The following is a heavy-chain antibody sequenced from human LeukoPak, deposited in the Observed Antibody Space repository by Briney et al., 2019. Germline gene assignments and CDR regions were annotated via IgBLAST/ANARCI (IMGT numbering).Heavy chain of an antibody. CDR2: IIPILGIA. CDR1: GGTFSSYA. V-gene: IGHV1-69*04. J-gene: IGHJ5*02. Sequence: SVKVSCKASGGTFSSYAISWVRQAPGQGLEWMGRIIPILGIANYAQKFQGRVTITADKSTSTAFMELSSLRSDDTAVYYCARGDKKGNHYGPSGYFDPWGQGTLVTVSS. CDR3: ARGDKKGNHYGPSGYFDP. D-gene: IGHD4-17*01.